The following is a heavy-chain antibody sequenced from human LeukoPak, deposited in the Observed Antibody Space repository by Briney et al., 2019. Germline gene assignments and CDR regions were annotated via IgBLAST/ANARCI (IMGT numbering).Heavy chain of an antibody. J-gene: IGHJ5*02. CDR3: ARDVYCSSTSCYTENWFDP. D-gene: IGHD2-2*02. Sequence: GGSLRLSCVASGFTFSSYAMHWVRQAPGKGLEWVAVISYDGSNKYYADSVKGRFTISRDNSKNTLYLQMNSLRAEDTAVYYCARDVYCSSTSCYTENWFDPWGQGTLVTVSS. CDR2: ISYDGSNK. V-gene: IGHV3-30*04. CDR1: GFTFSSYA.